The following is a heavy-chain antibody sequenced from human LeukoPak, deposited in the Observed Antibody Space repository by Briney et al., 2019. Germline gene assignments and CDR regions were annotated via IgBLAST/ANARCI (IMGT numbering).Heavy chain of an antibody. Sequence: SETLSLTCAVYGGSFSGYYWSWIRQPPGKGLEWIGEINHSGSTNYNPSLKSRVTISVDTSKNQFSLKLSSVTAADTAVYYCARGQRNYDFWSGYSCFDYWGQGTLVTVSS. V-gene: IGHV4-34*01. CDR2: INHSGST. J-gene: IGHJ4*02. CDR3: ARGQRNYDFWSGYSCFDY. CDR1: GGSFSGYY. D-gene: IGHD3-3*01.